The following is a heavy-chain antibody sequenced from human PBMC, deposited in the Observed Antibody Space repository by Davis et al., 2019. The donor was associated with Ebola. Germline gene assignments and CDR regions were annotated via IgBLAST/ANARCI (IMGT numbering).Heavy chain of an antibody. D-gene: IGHD3-3*01. Sequence: SETLSLTCAVSGDSISSSNWWSWVRQPPGKGLEWIGEISQSGSTNYNPSLKSRVTISVDKSKNQFSLKLSSVTAADTAVYYCARGPLQTDLRFLVTRCFDYWGQGTLVTVSS. CDR1: GDSISSSNW. V-gene: IGHV4-4*02. J-gene: IGHJ4*02. CDR2: ISQSGST. CDR3: ARGPLQTDLRFLVTRCFDY.